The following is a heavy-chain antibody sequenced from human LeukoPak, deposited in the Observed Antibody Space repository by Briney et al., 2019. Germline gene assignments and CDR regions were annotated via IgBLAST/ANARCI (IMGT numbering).Heavy chain of an antibody. V-gene: IGHV3-11*01. Sequence: PGGFLGLSCAAAGFTFDDYFMGWVRQAPGKGLEWVSYITNSGYTMYYADSVRGRFTISKDNAKNSLYLHMSGLRAEDTAVYYCARSRARIAAAVYYFDYWGQGTPVTVSS. J-gene: IGHJ4*02. CDR2: ITNSGYTM. CDR3: ARSRARIAAAVYYFDY. CDR1: GFTFDDYF. D-gene: IGHD6-13*01.